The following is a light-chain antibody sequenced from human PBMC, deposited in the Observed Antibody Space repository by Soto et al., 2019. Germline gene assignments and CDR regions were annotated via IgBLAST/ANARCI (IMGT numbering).Light chain of an antibody. V-gene: IGKV1-5*03. CDR1: QSISSW. CDR3: QQYNSYSRT. J-gene: IGKJ1*01. CDR2: KAS. Sequence: DIQMTQSPSTLSASVGDRVTITCRASQSISSWLAWYQQKPGKAPKLLIYKASSLESGVPSRFSGSGSGTEFTLTISSLQPDDFATYYCQQYNSYSRTFCQGTKV.